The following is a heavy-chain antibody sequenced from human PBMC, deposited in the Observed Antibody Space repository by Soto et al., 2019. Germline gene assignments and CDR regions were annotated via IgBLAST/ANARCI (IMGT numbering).Heavy chain of an antibody. Sequence: EVHLVESGGGLVQPGRSLRLSCAASGCTFEDDAMHWVRQTPGKGLEWVAGINWNSGSIGYADSVKGRFTISRDNAKNSLFLQMNSLRPEDTALYYCVKDLERNTMIAVIITAFDSWGQGTLVTLSS. D-gene: IGHD3-22*01. CDR3: VKDLERNTMIAVIITAFDS. CDR2: INWNSGSI. J-gene: IGHJ4*02. V-gene: IGHV3-9*01. CDR1: GCTFEDDA.